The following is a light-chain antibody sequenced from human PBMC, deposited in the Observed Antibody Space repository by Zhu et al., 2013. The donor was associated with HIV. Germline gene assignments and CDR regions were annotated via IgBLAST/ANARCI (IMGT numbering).Light chain of an antibody. CDR2: DAS. CDR1: QTVSSNF. Sequence: DIVLTQSPGTLSLSPGERATLSCRASQTVSSNFLAWYHQKPGQAPRLLMYDASSRATGIPDRFSGSGSGTDFTLKISRLEPEDFAVYYCQQYGSSPGTFGQGTKVEIK. V-gene: IGKV3-20*01. CDR3: QQYGSSPGT. J-gene: IGKJ1*01.